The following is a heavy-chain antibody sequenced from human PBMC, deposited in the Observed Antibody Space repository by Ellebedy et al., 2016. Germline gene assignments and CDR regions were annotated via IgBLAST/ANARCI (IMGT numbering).Heavy chain of an antibody. Sequence: GGSLRLSXAASGFTFSSYSMNWVRQAPGKGLEWVSYISSSSSTIYYADSVKGRFTISRDNAKNSLYLQMNSLRAEDTAVYYCARIVVVPAAMIDYYYYGMDVWGQGTTVTVSS. CDR3: ARIVVVPAAMIDYYYYGMDV. D-gene: IGHD2-2*01. V-gene: IGHV3-48*04. J-gene: IGHJ6*02. CDR2: ISSSSSTI. CDR1: GFTFSSYS.